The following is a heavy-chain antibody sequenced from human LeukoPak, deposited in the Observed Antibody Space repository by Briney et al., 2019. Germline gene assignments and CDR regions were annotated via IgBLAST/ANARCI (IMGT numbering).Heavy chain of an antibody. V-gene: IGHV1-18*01. CDR3: ARDGPDGVVAAVPVHYYYYGMDV. D-gene: IGHD2-15*01. CDR2: ISAYNGNT. J-gene: IGHJ6*02. CDR1: GYTFTSYG. Sequence: ASVKVSCKASGYTFTSYGISWVRLAPGQGLEWMGWISAYNGNTNYAQKLQGRVTMTTDTSTSTAYMELRSLRSDDTAVYYCARDGPDGVVAAVPVHYYYYGMDVWGQGTTVTVSS.